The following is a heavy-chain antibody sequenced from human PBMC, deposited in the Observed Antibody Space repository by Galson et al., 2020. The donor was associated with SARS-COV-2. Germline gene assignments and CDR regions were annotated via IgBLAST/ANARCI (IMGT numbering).Heavy chain of an antibody. V-gene: IGHV4-34*01. CDR3: AGGHYYYGSGSEGLDD. D-gene: IGHD3-10*01. Sequence: SETLSLTCAVYGGSFSGYYWSWIRQPPGKGLEWIGEINHSQSTNYNPSLKSRVTISVDTSKNQFSLKLSSVTAADTAVYYCAGGHYYYGSGSEGLDDWGQGTLVTVSS. CDR2: INHSQST. CDR1: GGSFSGYY. J-gene: IGHJ4*02.